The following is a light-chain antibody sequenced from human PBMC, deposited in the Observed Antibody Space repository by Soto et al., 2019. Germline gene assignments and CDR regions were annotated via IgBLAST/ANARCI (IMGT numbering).Light chain of an antibody. CDR1: QSINSRY. V-gene: IGKV3-20*01. CDR3: QQFGSSPGFT. CDR2: AAS. J-gene: IGKJ3*01. Sequence: EIVLTQSPGTLSLSPGERATLSCRASQSINSRYLAWYQQKPGQAPRLLIYAASSRATGIPDRFSGSGSGTDFTLTISRLEPEDFAVYYCQQFGSSPGFTFGPGTKVEIK.